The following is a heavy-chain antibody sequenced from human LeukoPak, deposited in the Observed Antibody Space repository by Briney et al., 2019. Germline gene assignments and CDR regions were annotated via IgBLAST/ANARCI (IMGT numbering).Heavy chain of an antibody. CDR3: AREVVAATGMGAFDI. V-gene: IGHV4-38-2*02. Sequence: SETLSLTCTVSGYSISSGYYWGWIRQPPGKGLEWIGSIYHSGSTYYNPSLKSRVTISVDTSKNQFSLKLSSVTAADTAVYYCAREVVAATGMGAFDIWGQGTMVTVSS. J-gene: IGHJ3*02. CDR1: GYSISSGYY. D-gene: IGHD2-15*01. CDR2: IYHSGST.